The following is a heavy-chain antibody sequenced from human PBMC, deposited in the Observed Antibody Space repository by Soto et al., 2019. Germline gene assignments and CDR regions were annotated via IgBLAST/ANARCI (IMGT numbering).Heavy chain of an antibody. J-gene: IGHJ4*02. CDR3: ARVARAVYGGNPVGDLDY. Sequence: SVKVSCKASGGTFSSYAISWVRQAPGQGLEWMGGIIPIFGTANYAQKFQGRVTITADESTSTAYMELSSLRSEDTAGSYCARVARAVYGGNPVGDLDYWGQGTLVTVSS. CDR1: GGTFSSYA. CDR2: IIPIFGTA. D-gene: IGHD2-15*01. V-gene: IGHV1-69*13.